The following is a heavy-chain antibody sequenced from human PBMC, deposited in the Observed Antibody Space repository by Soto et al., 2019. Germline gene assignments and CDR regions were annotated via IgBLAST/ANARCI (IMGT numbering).Heavy chain of an antibody. J-gene: IGHJ4*02. CDR2: ISGSGGST. CDR3: AKDLGPLPVY. Sequence: ASLLLSFAASGFTFSSYAMSWVRQAPGKGLEWVSAISGSGGSTYYADSVKGRFTISRDNSKNTLYLQMNSLRAEDTAVYYCAKDLGPLPVYSGQGTLVTVPS. CDR1: GFTFSSYA. V-gene: IGHV3-23*01.